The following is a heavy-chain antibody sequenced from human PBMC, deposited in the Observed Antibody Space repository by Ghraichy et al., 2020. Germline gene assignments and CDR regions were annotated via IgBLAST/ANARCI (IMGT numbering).Heavy chain of an antibody. D-gene: IGHD6-19*01. V-gene: IGHV3-33*01. CDR1: GFTFSSYG. Sequence: GGSLRLSCAASGFTFSSYGMHWVRQAPGKGLEWVAVIWYDGSNKYYADSVKGRFTISRDNSKNTLYLQMNSLRAEDTAVYYCARDREQWLGEGVFDYWGQGTLVTVSS. CDR2: IWYDGSNK. CDR3: ARDREQWLGEGVFDY. J-gene: IGHJ4*02.